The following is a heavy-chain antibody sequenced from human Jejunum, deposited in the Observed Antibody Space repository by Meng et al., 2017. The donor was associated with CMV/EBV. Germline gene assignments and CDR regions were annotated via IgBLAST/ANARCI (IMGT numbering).Heavy chain of an antibody. V-gene: IGHV3-7*01. CDR2: INPDGSVK. D-gene: IGHD7-27*01. Sequence: CAASGFNFKDYWMDWVRQAPGKGLEWVANINPDGSVKYYVDSVRGRFTISRDNAKSSLYLQMNSLRAEDTALYYCVTSYSDWGSYWGQGTLVTVSS. CDR1: GFNFKDYW. CDR3: VTSYSDWGSY. J-gene: IGHJ4*02.